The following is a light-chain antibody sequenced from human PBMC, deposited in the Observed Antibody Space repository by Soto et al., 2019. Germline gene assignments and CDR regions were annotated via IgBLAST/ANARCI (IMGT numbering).Light chain of an antibody. CDR3: QQYNNWPRT. CDR1: QSVSNN. Sequence: IVMTQSPATLSVSPGERATLSCRASQSVSNNLAWYQQKPGQAARLLIYGASTRATGIPARFSGSGSGTEFNLTISSLQSEDFAVYYCQQYNNWPRTFGQGTKGAIK. CDR2: GAS. J-gene: IGKJ1*01. V-gene: IGKV3-15*01.